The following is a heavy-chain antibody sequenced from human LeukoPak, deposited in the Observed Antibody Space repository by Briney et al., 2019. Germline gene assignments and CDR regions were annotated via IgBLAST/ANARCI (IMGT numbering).Heavy chain of an antibody. CDR2: IYYSGST. Sequence: SETLSLTCTVSGGSISSYYWSWIRQPPGKGLEWIGYIYYSGSTNYNPSLKSRVIMSVDMSKNQFSLKLSSVTAADTAVYYCARMISSGSMAIVYWGQGTLVTVSS. V-gene: IGHV4-59*01. CDR1: GGSISSYY. CDR3: ARMISSGSMAIVY. D-gene: IGHD6-19*01. J-gene: IGHJ4*02.